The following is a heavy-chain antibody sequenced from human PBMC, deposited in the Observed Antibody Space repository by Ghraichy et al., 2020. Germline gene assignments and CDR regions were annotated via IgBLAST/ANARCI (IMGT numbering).Heavy chain of an antibody. Sequence: GGSLRLSCAASGFTFSSYSMNWVRQAPGKGLEWVSSISSSSSYIYYADSVKGRFTISRDNAKNSLYLQMNSLRAEDTAVYYCARDVGSSSSGFSAFDIWGQGTMVTVSS. CDR1: GFTFSSYS. CDR3: ARDVGSSSSGFSAFDI. CDR2: ISSSSSYI. V-gene: IGHV3-21*01. D-gene: IGHD6-6*01. J-gene: IGHJ3*02.